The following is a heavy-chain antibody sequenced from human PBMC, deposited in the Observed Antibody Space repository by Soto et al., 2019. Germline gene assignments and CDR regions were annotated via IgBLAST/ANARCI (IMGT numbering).Heavy chain of an antibody. Sequence: ASVNVSCKASGYTFTGYYMHWVRQAPGQGLELMGWINPNSGGTNYAQKFQGRVTMTRXXXXXXAXMXLXXXRSDDTAVYYCARSRCRGTSCYMDTLFDYWGQGTLVTVSS. CDR1: GYTFTGYY. CDR3: ARSRCRGTSCYMDTLFDY. CDR2: INPNSGGT. D-gene: IGHD2-2*02. V-gene: IGHV1-2*02. J-gene: IGHJ4*02.